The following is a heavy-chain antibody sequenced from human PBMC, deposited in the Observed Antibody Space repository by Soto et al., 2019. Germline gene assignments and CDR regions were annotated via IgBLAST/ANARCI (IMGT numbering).Heavy chain of an antibody. CDR3: ARRSRDGDSTFFGMDV. D-gene: IGHD3-3*01. J-gene: IGHJ6*02. Sequence: QVQLVQSGAEVKKPGSSVKVSCKASGGTFSNYAISWVRQAPGQGLEWMGGIIPILGTANYAQKFQGRVTFTADESTSTAYMELSSLRSEDTAVYYCARRSRDGDSTFFGMDVWGQGTTVTVSS. CDR2: IIPILGTA. CDR1: GGTFSNYA. V-gene: IGHV1-69*01.